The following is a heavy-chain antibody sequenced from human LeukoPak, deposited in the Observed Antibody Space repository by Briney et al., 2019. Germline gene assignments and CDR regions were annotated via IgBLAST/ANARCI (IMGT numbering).Heavy chain of an antibody. CDR1: GFTFSSYD. CDR2: IGTAGDT. V-gene: IGHV3-13*01. CDR3: ARGGSGSYYGYYFDY. J-gene: IGHJ4*02. D-gene: IGHD3-10*01. Sequence: GGSLRLSCAASGFTFSSYDMHWVRHATGKGLEWVSAIGTAGDTYYPGSVKGRFTISRENAKNSLYLQMNSLRAGDTAVYYCARGGSGSYYGYYFDYWGQGTLVTVSS.